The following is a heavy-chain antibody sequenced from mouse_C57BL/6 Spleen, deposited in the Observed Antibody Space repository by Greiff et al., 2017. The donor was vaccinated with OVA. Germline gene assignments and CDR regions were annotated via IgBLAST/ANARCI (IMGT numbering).Heavy chain of an antibody. J-gene: IGHJ2*01. CDR3: ARGIYYDYWYYFDY. CDR1: GFTFSDYY. Sequence: DVMLVESEGGLVQPGSSMKLSCTASGFTFSDYYMAWVRQVPEKGLEWVANINYDGSSTYYLDSLKSRFIISRDNAKNILYLQMSSLKSEDTATYYCARGIYYDYWYYFDYWGQGTTLTVSS. CDR2: INYDGSST. D-gene: IGHD2-4*01. V-gene: IGHV5-16*01.